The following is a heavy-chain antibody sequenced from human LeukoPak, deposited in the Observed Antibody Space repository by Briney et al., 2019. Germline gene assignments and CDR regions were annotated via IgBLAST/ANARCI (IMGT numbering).Heavy chain of an antibody. J-gene: IGHJ5*02. CDR2: IYSSGST. D-gene: IGHD2-2*01. CDR3: ARDYCTSTTCPNWFDP. Sequence: SETLSLTCTVSGGSISSNYWSWIRQPPGKGLEWIGYIYSSGSTNYNPSLKSRVTISVGTSKNQFSLNLNSVTAADTAVYYCARDYCTSTTCPNWFDPWGQGTLVTVSS. CDR1: GGSISSNY. V-gene: IGHV4-59*12.